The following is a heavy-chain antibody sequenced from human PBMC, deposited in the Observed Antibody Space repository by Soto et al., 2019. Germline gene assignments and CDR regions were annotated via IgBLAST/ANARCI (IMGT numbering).Heavy chain of an antibody. Sequence: VQSLRSSCKASVSSCTGYWVASVSQMPGKGPEWMGIIYPGDSDTRYSPSFQGQVTISVDKSTSTAYLQWSSLKASDTAIYYCARSQAVGVDALDVWGQGTMVNVSS. J-gene: IGHJ3*01. CDR2: IYPGDSDT. CDR1: VSSCTGYW. V-gene: IGHV5-51*01. D-gene: IGHD3-3*01. CDR3: ARSQAVGVDALDV.